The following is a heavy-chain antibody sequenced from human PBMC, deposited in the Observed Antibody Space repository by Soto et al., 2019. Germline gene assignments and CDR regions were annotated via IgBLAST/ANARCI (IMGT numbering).Heavy chain of an antibody. J-gene: IGHJ4*02. D-gene: IGHD4-17*01. CDR1: GASVRSGDYY. CDR3: VGTGTTDDY. CDR2: IYNSGGS. Sequence: QVQLQESGPGLVKPSQTLSLTCSVSGASVRSGDYYWSSIRQAPGKGLEWIGHIYNSGGSYYNPSLKGRLTISIDTSKNQFSLKLNSVTAADTAIYYCVGTGTTDDYWGRGTLVTVSS. V-gene: IGHV4-30-4*01.